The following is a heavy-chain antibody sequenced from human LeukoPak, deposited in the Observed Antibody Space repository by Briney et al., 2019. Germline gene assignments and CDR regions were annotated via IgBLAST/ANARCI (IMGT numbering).Heavy chain of an antibody. CDR1: RGSISSSSYY. Sequence: SETLSLTCTVSRGSISSSSYYWAWIRQPPGKGLEWIGYIYYSGSTNYNPSLKSRVTISVDTSKNQFSLKLSSVTAADTAVYYCARDHSSSDAFDIWGQGTMVTVSS. J-gene: IGHJ3*02. CDR3: ARDHSSSDAFDI. V-gene: IGHV4-61*05. D-gene: IGHD6-13*01. CDR2: IYYSGST.